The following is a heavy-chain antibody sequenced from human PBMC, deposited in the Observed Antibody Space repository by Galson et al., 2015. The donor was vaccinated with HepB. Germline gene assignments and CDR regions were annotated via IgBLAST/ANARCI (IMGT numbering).Heavy chain of an antibody. J-gene: IGHJ6*02. CDR3: ARGGGDYYYYGMDV. V-gene: IGHV3-23*01. CDR1: GFIFSSYA. CDR2: MSASGGA. D-gene: IGHD3-10*01. Sequence: SLRLSCAASGFIFSSYAMTWVRRAPGKGLEWVSSMSASGGAYYDHSVKGRFTFSRDTSKNTLYLQMNSLTAEDTALYHCARGGGDYYYYGMDVWGQGTTVTVSS.